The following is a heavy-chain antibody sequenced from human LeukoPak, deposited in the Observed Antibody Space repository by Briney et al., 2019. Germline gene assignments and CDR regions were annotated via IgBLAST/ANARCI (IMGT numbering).Heavy chain of an antibody. CDR1: GGSLSSYY. D-gene: IGHD6-13*01. CDR3: ARHARAAGPSYFDY. J-gene: IGHJ4*02. V-gene: IGHV4-4*09. CDR2: IYTSGST. Sequence: SETLSLTCTVSGGSLSSYYWSWIRQPPGKGLEWIAYIYTSGSTNYNPSLKSRVTISVDTSKNQFSLKLSSVTAADTAVYYCARHARAAGPSYFDYRGQGTLVTVSS.